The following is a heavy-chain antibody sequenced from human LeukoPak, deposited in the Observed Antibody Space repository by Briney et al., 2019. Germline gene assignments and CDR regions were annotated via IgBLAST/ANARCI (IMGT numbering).Heavy chain of an antibody. D-gene: IGHD1/OR15-1a*01. CDR3: ARGTGPAFDP. J-gene: IGHJ5*02. CDR2: ISYDGSNK. V-gene: IGHV3-30*04. CDR1: GFTFSSYA. Sequence: GGSLRLFCAASGFTFSSYAMHWVRQAPGKGLEWVAVISYDGSNKYYADSVKGRFTISGDNSKNTLYLQMNSLRAEDTAVYYCARGTGPAFDPWGQGTLVTVSS.